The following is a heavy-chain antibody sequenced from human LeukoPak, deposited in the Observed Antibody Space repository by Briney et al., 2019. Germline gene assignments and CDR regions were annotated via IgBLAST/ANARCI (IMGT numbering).Heavy chain of an antibody. V-gene: IGHV3-74*01. CDR3: ARETAGHDY. D-gene: IGHD1-1*01. J-gene: IGHJ4*02. CDR2: INNDESTT. CDR1: GFTFSSYW. Sequence: PGGYLRLSCAASGFTFSSYWMHWVRQAPGKGLVWVSRINNDESTTNYADSVKGRFTISRDNAKNTLYLQVNSLRAEDTAVYYCARETAGHDYWGQGTLVTVSS.